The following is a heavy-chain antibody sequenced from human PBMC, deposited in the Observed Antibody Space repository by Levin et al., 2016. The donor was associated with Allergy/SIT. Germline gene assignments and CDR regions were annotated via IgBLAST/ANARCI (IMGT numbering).Heavy chain of an antibody. CDR3: ARDPLDPHFMDV. J-gene: IGHJ6*02. Sequence: SETLSLTCTVSGGSISSGGYYWSWIRQHPGKGLEWIGYIYYSGSTYYNPSLKSRVTISVDTSKNQFSLKLSSVTAADTAVYYCARDPLDPHFMDVWGQGTTVTVSS. CDR1: GGSISSGGYY. V-gene: IGHV4-31*03. D-gene: IGHD1-1*01. CDR2: IYYSGST.